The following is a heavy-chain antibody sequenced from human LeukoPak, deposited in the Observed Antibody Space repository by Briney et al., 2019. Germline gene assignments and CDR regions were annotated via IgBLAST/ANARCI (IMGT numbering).Heavy chain of an antibody. J-gene: IGHJ4*02. V-gene: IGHV1-46*01. CDR1: EYTFTSSY. D-gene: IGHD3-10*01. CDR3: AGDSESIHDSLGSYYFDY. CDR2: INPSGGST. Sequence: ASVKVSCKASEYTFTSSYVHWVRLAPGQGLEWMGVINPSGGSTSYAQRFQGRVTMTRDTSTSTVFMELSSLRSEDTAVYYCAGDSESIHDSLGSYYFDYWGQGTLVT.